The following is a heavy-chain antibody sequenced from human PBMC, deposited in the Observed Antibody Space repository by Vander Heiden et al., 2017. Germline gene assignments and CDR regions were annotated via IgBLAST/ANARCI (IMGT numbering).Heavy chain of an antibody. J-gene: IGHJ4*02. CDR2: INTDGSST. CDR1: GFTFTSYW. D-gene: IGHD3-22*01. CDR3: VRDMYDSSGYYEALDAY. Sequence: EVQLLESGGGLVQRGDSLRLSCAACGFTFTSYWMNWLRHAAGKGLVWVSRINTDGSSTTYADSVKGRFTISRDNAKNTLYLQMNSLRAEDTAVYYCVRDMYDSSGYYEALDAYWGQGTLVTVSS. V-gene: IGHV3-74*03.